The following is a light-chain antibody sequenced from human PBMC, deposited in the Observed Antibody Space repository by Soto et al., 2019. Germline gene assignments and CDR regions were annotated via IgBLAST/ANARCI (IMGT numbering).Light chain of an antibody. J-gene: IGLJ2*01. CDR1: SSDVGNYNL. CDR3: CSFALGSTLI. CDR2: EGG. Sequence: QSALTQPASVSGSPGQSITISCTGTSSDVGNYNLVSWYQQYPGKAPKLMIYEGGKRPSGVSNRFSGSKSGNTASLTISGLQAEDEADYYCCSFALGSTLIFGGGTKLTVL. V-gene: IGLV2-23*01.